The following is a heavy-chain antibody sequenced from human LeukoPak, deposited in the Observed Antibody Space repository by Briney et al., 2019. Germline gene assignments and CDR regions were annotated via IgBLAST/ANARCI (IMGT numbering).Heavy chain of an antibody. Sequence: PSETLSLTCAVYGGSFSGYYWSWIRQPPGKGLEWIGEINHSGSTNYNPSLKSRVTISVDTSKNQFSLKLSSVTAADTAVYYCARSPRYYDILTGYLYFDYWGQGTLVTVSS. CDR3: ARSPRYYDILTGYLYFDY. D-gene: IGHD3-9*01. CDR2: INHSGST. J-gene: IGHJ4*02. CDR1: GGSFSGYY. V-gene: IGHV4-34*01.